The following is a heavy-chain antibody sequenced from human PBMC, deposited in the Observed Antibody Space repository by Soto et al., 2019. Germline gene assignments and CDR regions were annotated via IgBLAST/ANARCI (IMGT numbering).Heavy chain of an antibody. CDR1: GYTFTSYD. CDR3: ARDSFVPAATNYYYYPYMDV. D-gene: IGHD2-2*01. V-gene: IGHV1-8*01. Sequence: ASVKVSCKASGYTFTSYDINWVRQATGQGLEWMGWMNPNSGNTGYAQKFQGRVTVTRNTSISTAYMELSSLRSEDTAVYYCARDSFVPAATNYYYYPYMDVWGKGTTVTVSS. CDR2: MNPNSGNT. J-gene: IGHJ6*03.